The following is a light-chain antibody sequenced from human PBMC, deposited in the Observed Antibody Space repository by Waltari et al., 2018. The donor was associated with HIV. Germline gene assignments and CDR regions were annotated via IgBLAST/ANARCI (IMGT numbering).Light chain of an antibody. Sequence: DIVMTQSPDSLAVSLGERATINCKSNQSVLYSSSSDNYLALDQQKPGQASKLLLYLETYRESGVPDRFSGSGSGTDFSLIISSLQAEDVAIYYCQQYYSPPYSFGQGTKLEIK. CDR1: QSVLYSSSSDNY. CDR3: QQYYSPPYS. J-gene: IGKJ2*03. V-gene: IGKV4-1*01. CDR2: LET.